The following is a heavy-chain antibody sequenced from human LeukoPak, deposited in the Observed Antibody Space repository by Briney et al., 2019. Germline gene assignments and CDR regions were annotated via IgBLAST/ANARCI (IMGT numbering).Heavy chain of an antibody. Sequence: ASVKVSCKASGYTFTGYYMHWVRQAPGQGLEWMGWINPNNGGTTYAQNFQGRVTMTSDTSINTAYMELSSLRSGDTAVYYCAKEKRGSYVAYMDVWGKGTAVTVSS. D-gene: IGHD1-26*01. CDR2: INPNNGGT. V-gene: IGHV1-2*02. J-gene: IGHJ6*03. CDR1: GYTFTGYY. CDR3: AKEKRGSYVAYMDV.